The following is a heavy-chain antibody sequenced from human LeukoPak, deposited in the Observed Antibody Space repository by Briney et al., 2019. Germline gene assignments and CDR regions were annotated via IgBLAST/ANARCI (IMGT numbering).Heavy chain of an antibody. CDR1: GGSISSYY. Sequence: SETLSLTCTVSGGSISSYYWSWIRQPPGKGLEWIGYIYYSGSTNYNPSLKSRVTISVDTSKNQFSLKLSSVTAAETAVYYCASMTHCSSTSCSYNWFDPWGQGTLVTVSS. D-gene: IGHD2-2*01. V-gene: IGHV4-59*01. CDR3: ASMTHCSSTSCSYNWFDP. J-gene: IGHJ5*02. CDR2: IYYSGST.